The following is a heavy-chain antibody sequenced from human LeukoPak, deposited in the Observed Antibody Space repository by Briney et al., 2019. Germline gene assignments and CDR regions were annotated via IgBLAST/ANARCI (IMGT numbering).Heavy chain of an antibody. CDR1: GFTFNHYA. J-gene: IGHJ4*02. V-gene: IGHV3-23*01. D-gene: IGHD6-19*01. Sequence: PGVSLRLSCAACGFTFNHYAMSWVRQAPGKGLEWVSGINDRGHTFYADSVKGRFTISIDNSQNTLFLQMNSLRADDTAEYFCARDHGSQDSGAWYVFDYWGRGTLVTVSS. CDR2: INDRGHT. CDR3: ARDHGSQDSGAWYVFDY.